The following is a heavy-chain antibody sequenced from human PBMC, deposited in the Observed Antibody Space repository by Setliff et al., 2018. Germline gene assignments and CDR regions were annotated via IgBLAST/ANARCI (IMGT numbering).Heavy chain of an antibody. D-gene: IGHD2-8*02. CDR3: ARLSPYNTGPPFDY. CDR2: IYTGGST. V-gene: IGHV4-4*08. CDR1: GVSVSRHY. J-gene: IGHJ4*02. Sequence: SETLSLTCIVSGVSVSRHYWSWIRQPPGKTLEWIGYIYTGGSTTYNPSLKSRVTLSLDTSKNHLSLNLTSVTAADTAVYYCARLSPYNTGPPFDYWGQGTLVTVSS.